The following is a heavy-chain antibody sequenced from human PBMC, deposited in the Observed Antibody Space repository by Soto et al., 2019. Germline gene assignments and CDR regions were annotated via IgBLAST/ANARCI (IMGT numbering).Heavy chain of an antibody. D-gene: IGHD3-16*02. V-gene: IGHV3-15*07. CDR3: TTDQLSRRAFDV. CDR1: GVTFTSAW. J-gene: IGHJ3*01. Sequence: GGSLRLSCAASGVTFTSAWMNWVRQAPGKGLEWVGRIKSKTDGGKIDYAVPVKGRFTISRDDSENTLYLQMNSLTTDDTALYYCTTDQLSRRAFDVWGQGTMVTVSS. CDR2: IKSKTDGGKI.